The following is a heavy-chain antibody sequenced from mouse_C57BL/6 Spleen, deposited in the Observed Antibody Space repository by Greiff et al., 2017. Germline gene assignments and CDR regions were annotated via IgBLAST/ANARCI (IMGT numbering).Heavy chain of an antibody. J-gene: IGHJ2*01. D-gene: IGHD4-1*01. V-gene: IGHV5-6*01. CDR1: GFTFSSYG. Sequence: EVKVVESGGDLVKPGGSLKLSCAASGFTFSSYGMSWVRQTPDKRLEWVATISSGGSYTYYPDSVKGRFTISRDNAKNTLYLQMSSLKSEDTAMYYCAKLTGTLYFDYWGQGTTLTVSS. CDR2: ISSGGSYT. CDR3: AKLTGTLYFDY.